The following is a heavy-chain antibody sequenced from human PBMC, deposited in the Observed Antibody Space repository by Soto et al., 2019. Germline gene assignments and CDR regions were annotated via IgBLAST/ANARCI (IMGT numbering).Heavy chain of an antibody. J-gene: IGHJ6*02. V-gene: IGHV1-3*01. Sequence: QVQLVQSGAEVKKPGASVKVSCKASGYTFTSYAMHWVRQAPGQRLEWMGWINAGNGNTKYSQKFQGRVTITRDTSASTAYMELSSLRSEDTAVYYCARDRACWSGYHHYYYGMDVWGQGTTVTVSS. CDR2: INAGNGNT. D-gene: IGHD3-3*01. CDR3: ARDRACWSGYHHYYYGMDV. CDR1: GYTFTSYA.